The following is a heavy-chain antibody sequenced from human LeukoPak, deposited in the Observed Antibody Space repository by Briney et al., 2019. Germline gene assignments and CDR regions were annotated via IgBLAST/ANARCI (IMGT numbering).Heavy chain of an antibody. CDR3: ARGLRKYYYYYGMDV. D-gene: IGHD4-17*01. Sequence: PPETLSLTCAVYGGSFSGYYWSWIRQPPGKGLEWIGEINHSGSTNYNPSLKSRVTISVDTSKNQFSLKLSSVTAADTAVYYCARGLRKYYYYYGMDVWGKGTTVTVSS. V-gene: IGHV4-34*01. CDR2: INHSGST. CDR1: GGSFSGYY. J-gene: IGHJ6*04.